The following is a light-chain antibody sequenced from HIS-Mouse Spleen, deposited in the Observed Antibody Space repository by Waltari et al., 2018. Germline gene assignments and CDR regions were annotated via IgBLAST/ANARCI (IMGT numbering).Light chain of an antibody. V-gene: IGKV3-15*01. CDR2: GAS. CDR3: QQYNNWPPWT. Sequence: EIVITQSPATLSLSPGDRATRSGRASQSVSSNLAWYQQKPGQAPRLLIYGASTRATGIPARFSGSGSGTEFTLTISSLQSEDFAVYYCQQYNNWPPWTFGQGTKVEIK. CDR1: QSVSSN. J-gene: IGKJ1*01.